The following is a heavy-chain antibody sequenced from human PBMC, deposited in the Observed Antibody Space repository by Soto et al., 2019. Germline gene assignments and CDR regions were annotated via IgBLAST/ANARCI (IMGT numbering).Heavy chain of an antibody. D-gene: IGHD3-22*01. V-gene: IGHV3-30-3*01. Sequence: PGGSLRLSCAASGFTFSSYAMHWVRQAPGKGLEWVAVISYDGSNKYYADSVKGRFTISRDNSKNTLYLQMNSLRAEDTAVYYCARDRIYSSGPGYFDYWGQGTLVTVSS. J-gene: IGHJ4*02. CDR1: GFTFSSYA. CDR3: ARDRIYSSGPGYFDY. CDR2: ISYDGSNK.